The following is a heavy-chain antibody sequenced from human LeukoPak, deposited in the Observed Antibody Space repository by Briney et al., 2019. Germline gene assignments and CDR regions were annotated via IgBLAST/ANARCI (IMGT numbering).Heavy chain of an antibody. CDR1: GGSISSYY. CDR2: VYYSGST. Sequence: SETLSLTCIVSGGSISSYYWGWIRQPPGKGLEWIGSVYYSGSTYYNPSLKSRVAISVDTSKNQFSLKLSSVTAADTAVYYCARTNYDILTGYYYYYYYMDVWGKGTTVTISS. D-gene: IGHD3-9*01. CDR3: ARTNYDILTGYYYYYYYMDV. V-gene: IGHV4-39*07. J-gene: IGHJ6*03.